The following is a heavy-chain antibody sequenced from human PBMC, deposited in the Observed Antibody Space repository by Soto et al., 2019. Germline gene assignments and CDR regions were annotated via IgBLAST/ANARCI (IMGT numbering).Heavy chain of an antibody. CDR2: INPSGGST. D-gene: IGHD6-25*01. CDR3: AKDAAYYFDY. Sequence: ASVKVSCKASGYTFTSYYMHWVRQAPGQGLEWMGIINPSGGSTSYAQKFQGRVTISRDNARNSLYLRMSSLRPEDTALYYCAKDAAYYFDYWGQGTLVTVSS. CDR1: GYTFTSYY. V-gene: IGHV1-46*01. J-gene: IGHJ4*02.